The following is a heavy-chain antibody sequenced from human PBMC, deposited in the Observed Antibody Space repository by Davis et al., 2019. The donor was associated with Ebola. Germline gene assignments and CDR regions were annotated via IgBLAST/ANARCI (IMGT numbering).Heavy chain of an antibody. CDR2: INAGNGNT. CDR1: GYTFTSYD. V-gene: IGHV1-3*01. Sequence: ASVKVSCKASGYTFTSYDINWVRQATGQGLEWMGWINAGNGNTKYSQKFQGRVTITRDTSASTAYMELSSLRSEDTAVYYCARSPITMIVVVINWFDPWGQGTLVTVSS. CDR3: ARSPITMIVVVINWFDP. D-gene: IGHD3-22*01. J-gene: IGHJ5*02.